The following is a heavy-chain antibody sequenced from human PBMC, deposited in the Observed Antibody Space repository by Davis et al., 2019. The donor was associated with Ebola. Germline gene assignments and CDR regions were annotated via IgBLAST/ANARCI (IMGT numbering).Heavy chain of an antibody. V-gene: IGHV4-59*02. Sequence: MPSETLSLTCSVSGGSVQSHYWSWIRQPPGKGLEWIGYFFYSGNTNYNPSLMSRATISVDTSTNQVSLKLKSVTTADTAVYYCAVLAGYWGQGTLVTVSS. CDR2: FFYSGNT. CDR3: AVLAGY. J-gene: IGHJ4*02. CDR1: GGSVQSHY.